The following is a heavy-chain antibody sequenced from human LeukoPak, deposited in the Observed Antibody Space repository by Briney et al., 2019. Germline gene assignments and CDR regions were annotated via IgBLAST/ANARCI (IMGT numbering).Heavy chain of an antibody. D-gene: IGHD2-2*01. CDR3: ARAPYCSSTSCYARWFDP. CDR2: ISSSSSYI. V-gene: IGHV3-21*01. J-gene: IGHJ5*02. CDR1: GFTVSSNY. Sequence: GGSLRLSCAASGFTVSSNYMSWVRQAPGKGLEWVSSISSSSSYIYYADSVKGRFTISRDNAKNSLYLQMNSLRAEDTAVYYCARAPYCSSTSCYARWFDPWGQGTLVTVSS.